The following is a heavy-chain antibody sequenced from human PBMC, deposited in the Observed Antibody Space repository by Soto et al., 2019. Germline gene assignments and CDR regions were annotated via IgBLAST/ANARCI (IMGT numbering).Heavy chain of an antibody. CDR2: IIPIFGTA. CDR3: ARRSGYNWFDP. J-gene: IGHJ5*02. Sequence: SVKGSCKASGGTLSSYAVGWVRQAPGQGLEWMGGIIPIFGTANYAQKFQGRVTITADESTSTAYMELSSLRSEDTAVYYCARRSGYNWFDPWGQGTLVTVSS. CDR1: GGTLSSYA. V-gene: IGHV1-69*13.